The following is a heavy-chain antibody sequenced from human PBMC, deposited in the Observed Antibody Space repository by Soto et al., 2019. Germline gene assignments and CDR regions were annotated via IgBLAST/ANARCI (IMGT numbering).Heavy chain of an antibody. D-gene: IGHD5-18*01. J-gene: IGHJ4*02. CDR2: IYYSGDT. V-gene: IGHV4-30-4*01. Sequence: PSETLSLTCTVSGGSISSGDYYWSWIRQPPGKGLEWIGYIYYSGDTYYNPPLKSRLTISLDTSKNQFSLRLSSVTAADTAVYYCASRPGGYTSSKFDFWGQGTLVTVSS. CDR1: GGSISSGDYY. CDR3: ASRPGGYTSSKFDF.